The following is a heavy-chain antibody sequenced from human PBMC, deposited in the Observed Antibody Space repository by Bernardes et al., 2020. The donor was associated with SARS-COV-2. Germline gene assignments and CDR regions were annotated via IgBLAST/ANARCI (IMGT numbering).Heavy chain of an antibody. CDR2: ISGSGGST. V-gene: IGHV3-23*01. CDR1: GFTFSSYA. D-gene: IGHD3-10*01. J-gene: IGHJ4*02. Sequence: GGSLRLSCAASGFTFSSYAMSWVRQAPGKGLEWVSAISGSGGSTYYADSVKGRFTISRDNSKNTLYLQMNSLRAEDTAVYYCANTYGSGSYFVFDYWAREPWSPSPQ. CDR3: ANTYGSGSYFVFDY.